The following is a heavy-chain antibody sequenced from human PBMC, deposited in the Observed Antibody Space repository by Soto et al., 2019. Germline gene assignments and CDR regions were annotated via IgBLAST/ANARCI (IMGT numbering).Heavy chain of an antibody. Sequence: PSETLSLTCTVSGGSISSGGYYWSWIRQHPGKGLEWIGYIYYNGNTYYNPSLKSRLTISVDTSENQFSLKLSSVTAADTAVYYCARGDYLWGTYAYFDYWGQGTLVTVS. V-gene: IGHV4-31*03. CDR3: ARGDYLWGTYAYFDY. CDR1: GGSISSGGYY. J-gene: IGHJ4*02. CDR2: IYYNGNT. D-gene: IGHD3-16*01.